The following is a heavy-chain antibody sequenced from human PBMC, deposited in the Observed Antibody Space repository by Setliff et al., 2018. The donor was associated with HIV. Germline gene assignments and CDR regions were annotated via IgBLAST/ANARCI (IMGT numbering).Heavy chain of an antibody. Sequence: ASVKVSCKGSGYRFMSYGFTWVRQAPGQGLEWVGWTSSFSGATKYSQNLQGRVTMTTGTSTNTAYMELRSLKSDDTAVYYCAREVDGLELDHWGQGTLVTVPQ. V-gene: IGHV1-18*01. CDR1: GYRFMSYG. CDR2: TSSFSGAT. CDR3: AREVDGLELDH. J-gene: IGHJ4*02.